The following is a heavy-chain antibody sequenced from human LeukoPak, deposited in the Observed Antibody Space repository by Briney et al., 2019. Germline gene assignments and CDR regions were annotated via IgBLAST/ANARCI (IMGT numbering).Heavy chain of an antibody. Sequence: SETLSLTCTVSGGSISSGSYYWSWIRQPAGTGLEWIGRIYTSGSTNYNPSLKSRVTISVDTSKNQFSLKLSSVTAADTAVYYCARDSSSSLFFDYWGQGTLVTVSS. D-gene: IGHD6-6*01. J-gene: IGHJ4*02. CDR3: ARDSSSSLFFDY. CDR2: IYTSGST. CDR1: GGSISSGSYY. V-gene: IGHV4-61*02.